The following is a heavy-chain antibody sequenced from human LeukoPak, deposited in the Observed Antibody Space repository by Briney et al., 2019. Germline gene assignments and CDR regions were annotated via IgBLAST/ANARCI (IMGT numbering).Heavy chain of an antibody. D-gene: IGHD2-15*01. V-gene: IGHV1-46*01. CDR3: ARELYCSGGSCYSTNYYYYGMDV. CDR2: INPSGGST. Sequence: ASAKVSCKASGYTFTSYYMHWVRQAPGQGLEWMGIINPSGGSTSYAQKFQGRVTMTRDTSTSTVYMELSSLRSEDTAVYYCARELYCSGGSCYSTNYYYYGMDVWGQGTTVTVSS. CDR1: GYTFTSYY. J-gene: IGHJ6*02.